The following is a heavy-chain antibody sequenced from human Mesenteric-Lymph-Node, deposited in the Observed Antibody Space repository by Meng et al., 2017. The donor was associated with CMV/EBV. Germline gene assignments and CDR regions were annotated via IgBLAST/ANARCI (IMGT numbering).Heavy chain of an antibody. Sequence: SFSGYYCSWIRQPPGMGLEWIGEINHSGSTNYNPSLKSRVTISVDTSKNQFSLKLSSVTAADTAVYYCARGLRSGAIGGPHGYAFDIWGQGTMVTVSS. CDR2: INHSGST. V-gene: IGHV4-34*01. CDR3: ARGLRSGAIGGPHGYAFDI. CDR1: SFSGYY. J-gene: IGHJ3*02. D-gene: IGHD3-10*01.